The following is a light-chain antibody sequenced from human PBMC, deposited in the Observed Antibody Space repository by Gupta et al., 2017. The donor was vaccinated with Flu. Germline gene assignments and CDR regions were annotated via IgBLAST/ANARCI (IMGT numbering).Light chain of an antibody. CDR3: CSYAGSSTWV. CDR1: SSDVGSYNL. J-gene: IGLJ3*02. CDR2: EGS. Sequence: SDLTQPSIVLGSPGQSITISCTGTSSDVGSYNLVSWYQQHPGKAPKLMIYEGSKRPSGVSNRFSGSKSGNTASLTISGLQAEDEADYYCCSYAGSSTWVFGGGTKLTVL. V-gene: IGLV2-23*01.